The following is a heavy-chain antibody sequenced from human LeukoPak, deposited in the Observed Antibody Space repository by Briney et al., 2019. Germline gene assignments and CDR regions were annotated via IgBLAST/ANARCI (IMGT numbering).Heavy chain of an antibody. D-gene: IGHD5-18*01. CDR2: IYYSGST. V-gene: IGHV4-39*01. CDR1: GGSISSSSYY. CDR3: ARRYSYGLFDY. J-gene: IGHJ4*02. Sequence: SETLSLTCTVSGGSISSSSYYWGWIRQPPGKGLGWIGSIYYSGSTYYNPSLKSRVTISVDTSKNQFSLKLSSVTAADTAVYYCARRYSYGLFDYWGQGTLVTVSS.